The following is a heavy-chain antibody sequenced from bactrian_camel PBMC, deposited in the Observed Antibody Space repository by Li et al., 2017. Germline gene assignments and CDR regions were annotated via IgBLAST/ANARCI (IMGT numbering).Heavy chain of an antibody. CDR1: ERGLNRNC. D-gene: IGHD5*01. V-gene: IGHV3S54*01. J-gene: IGHJ4*01. CDR2: IYLGGGNT. Sequence: HVQLVESGGGSAQPGGSLKLSCVASERGLNRNCMGWFRQAPGQEREGVATIYLGGGNTYYTDSVKGRFTISQDNAMTTLYLEMNNLRPEDSAMYYCAADYRPSFTVGVADILSFAYTGKGTQVTVS.